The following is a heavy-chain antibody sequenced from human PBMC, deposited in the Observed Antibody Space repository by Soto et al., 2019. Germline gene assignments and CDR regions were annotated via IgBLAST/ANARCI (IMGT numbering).Heavy chain of an antibody. CDR1: GFTFSSYG. CDR3: AGDLGGSGSYYHYYYYGMDV. J-gene: IGHJ6*02. Sequence: PGGSLRLSCAASGFTFSSYGMHWVRQAPGKGLEWVAVIWYDGSNKYYADSVKGRFTISRDNSKNTLYLQMNSLRAEDTAVYYCAGDLGGSGSYYHYYYYGMDVWGQGTTVTVSS. CDR2: IWYDGSNK. D-gene: IGHD3-10*01. V-gene: IGHV3-33*01.